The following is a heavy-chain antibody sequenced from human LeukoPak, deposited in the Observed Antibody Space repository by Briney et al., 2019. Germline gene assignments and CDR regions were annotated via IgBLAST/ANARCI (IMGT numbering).Heavy chain of an antibody. CDR1: GYTFTSNG. CDR2: ISVYNGDT. CDR3: ARHSATVGATVDY. Sequence: ASVEVSFKASGYTFTSNGISWVRQAPGQGLEWMGWISVYNGDTDYIQKLQGRVTMTTDTSTSTAYMELRSLKSDDTAVYYCARHSATVGATVDYWGQGTLVTVSS. D-gene: IGHD1-26*01. J-gene: IGHJ4*02. V-gene: IGHV1-18*01.